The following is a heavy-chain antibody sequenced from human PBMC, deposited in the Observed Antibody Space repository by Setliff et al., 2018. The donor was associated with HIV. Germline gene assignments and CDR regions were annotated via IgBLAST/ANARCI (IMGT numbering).Heavy chain of an antibody. CDR3: VKDINLGLSRYFHY. J-gene: IGHJ4*02. CDR1: GFTLGGFG. Sequence: PGGSLRLSCVASGFTLGGFGMHWVRQAPGKGLEWVAFIQYDGSKQSYADSVKGRFTISRYDSKNTLYLQMKTLGAEDTAVYYCVKDINLGLSRYFHYWGQGTLVTVSS. CDR2: IQYDGSKQ. V-gene: IGHV3-30*02.